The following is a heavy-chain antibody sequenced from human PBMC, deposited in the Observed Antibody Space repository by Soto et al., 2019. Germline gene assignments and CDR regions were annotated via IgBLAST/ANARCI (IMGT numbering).Heavy chain of an antibody. D-gene: IGHD1-20*01. J-gene: IGHJ4*01. CDR3: AKGSYNWNDWGY. V-gene: IGHV3-23*01. Sequence: CSASSVTIGSDALSRACQCTGKGLEWVSAISGSGGSTYYADSVKGRFTISRDNSKNTLYLQMNSLRAEDTAVYYCAKGSYNWNDWGYWGQGSLVTVSS. CDR2: ISGSGGST. CDR1: SVTIGSDA.